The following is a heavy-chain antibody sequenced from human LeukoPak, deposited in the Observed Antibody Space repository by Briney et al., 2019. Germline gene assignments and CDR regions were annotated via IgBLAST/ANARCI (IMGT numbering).Heavy chain of an antibody. V-gene: IGHV4-59*01. CDR2: IYYSGST. Sequence: KPSETLSLTCTVSGGSISSYYWSWIRQPPGKGLEWIGYIYYSGSTNYNPSLKSRVTISVDTSKNQFSLKLSSVTAADTAVYYCASLTSDYDYVWGSYRSYYFDYWGQGTLVTVSS. CDR3: ASLTSDYDYVWGSYRSYYFDY. D-gene: IGHD3-16*02. CDR1: GGSISSYY. J-gene: IGHJ4*02.